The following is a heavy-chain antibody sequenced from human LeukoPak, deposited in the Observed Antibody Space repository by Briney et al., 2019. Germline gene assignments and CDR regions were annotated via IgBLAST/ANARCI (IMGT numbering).Heavy chain of an antibody. D-gene: IGHD3-3*01. CDR3: ARDVGPSRFLEWLSPYDAFDI. CDR1: GGSISSYY. CDR2: IYYSGST. V-gene: IGHV4-59*01. Sequence: SETLSLTCTVSGGSISSYYWSWIRQPPGKGLEWIGYIYYSGSTNYNPSLKSRVTISVDTSKNKFSLKLSSVTAADTAVYYCARDVGPSRFLEWLSPYDAFDIWGQGTMVTVSS. J-gene: IGHJ3*02.